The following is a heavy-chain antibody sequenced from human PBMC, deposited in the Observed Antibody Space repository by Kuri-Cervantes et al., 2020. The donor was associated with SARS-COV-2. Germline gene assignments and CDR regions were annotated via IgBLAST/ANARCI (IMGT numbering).Heavy chain of an antibody. CDR3: ARVYSSGWYYYDGMDF. V-gene: IGHV3-33*01. J-gene: IGHJ6*02. CDR1: GFNFSSYG. D-gene: IGHD6-19*01. Sequence: GESLKISCAASGFNFSSYGMHWVRQAPGKGLEWVAVIWYDGSNKYYADSVKGRFPISRDNSKNTLYLQMKSLRAEDTAVYYCARVYSSGWYYYDGMDFWGHGATVTVSS. CDR2: IWYDGSNK.